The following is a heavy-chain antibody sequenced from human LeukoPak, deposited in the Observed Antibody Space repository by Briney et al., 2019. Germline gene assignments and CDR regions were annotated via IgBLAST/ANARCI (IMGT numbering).Heavy chain of an antibody. Sequence: GGSLRLSCAASGFTFSSYGMHWVRQAPGKGLEWMAVISYDGSSKYYADSVKGRFTISRDNSKNTLYLQMNSLRAEDTAVYYCAKDYYDSSGYRDMDVWGKGTTVTVS. V-gene: IGHV3-30*18. CDR1: GFTFSSYG. CDR2: ISYDGSSK. CDR3: AKDYYDSSGYRDMDV. D-gene: IGHD3-22*01. J-gene: IGHJ6*03.